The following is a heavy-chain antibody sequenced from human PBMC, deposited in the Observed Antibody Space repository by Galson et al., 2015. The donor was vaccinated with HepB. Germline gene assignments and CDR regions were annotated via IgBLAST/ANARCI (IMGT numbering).Heavy chain of an antibody. CDR2: ISYDGSFR. Sequence: SLRLSCASSGFSFSNYAIHWVRQAPGKGLEWMAVISYDGSFRYYSDSVKGRFAVSRDPSRSILYLQMNSLRVDDTAVYYCAKGGPGGLGMMINRSLGFDPWGQGTLVTVSS. J-gene: IGHJ5*02. D-gene: IGHD3-16*01. V-gene: IGHV3-30*18. CDR1: GFSFSNYA. CDR3: AKGGPGGLGMMINRSLGFDP.